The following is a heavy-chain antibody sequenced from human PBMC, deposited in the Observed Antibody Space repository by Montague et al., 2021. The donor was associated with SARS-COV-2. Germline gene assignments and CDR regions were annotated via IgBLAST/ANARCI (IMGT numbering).Heavy chain of an antibody. J-gene: IGHJ3*01. D-gene: IGHD3-3*01. Sequence: PALGKPTQTLTLTCVFSGFSLNTDGVGVAWIRRPPGKALEWLALIYWDGDQRYSPSLKTRVIITKDTSRNRVVLTMTNLDPVDTATYYCARRYDFYRAEAFDVWGQGTMVTVSS. CDR3: ARRYDFYRAEAFDV. CDR1: GFSLNTDGVG. V-gene: IGHV2-5*02. CDR2: IYWDGDQ.